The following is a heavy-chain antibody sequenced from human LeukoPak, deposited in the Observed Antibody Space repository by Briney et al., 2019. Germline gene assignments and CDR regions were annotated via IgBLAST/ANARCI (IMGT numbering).Heavy chain of an antibody. CDR2: IYYSGST. V-gene: IGHV4-31*03. CDR3: ARVYSGYEDY. CDR1: GYSISSGHS. J-gene: IGHJ4*02. D-gene: IGHD5-12*01. Sequence: SETLSLTCTVSGYSISSGHSWSWIRQHPGKGLEWIGYIYYSGSTYYNPSLKSRVTISVDTSKNQFSLKLSSVTAADTAVYYCARVYSGYEDYWGQGTLVTVSS.